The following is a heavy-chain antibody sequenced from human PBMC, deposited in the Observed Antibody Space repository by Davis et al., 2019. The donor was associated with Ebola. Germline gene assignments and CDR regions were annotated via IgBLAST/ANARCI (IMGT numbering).Heavy chain of an antibody. CDR2: IKQDGSEK. CDR1: GFTFSSYW. J-gene: IGHJ4*02. Sequence: GESLKISCAASGFTFSSYWMSWVRQAPGKGLEWVANIKQDGSEKYYVDSVKGRFTISRDNSKNTLYLQMNSLRAEDTAVYYCAKDDLDYWGQGTLVTVSS. V-gene: IGHV3-7*01. CDR3: AKDDLDY.